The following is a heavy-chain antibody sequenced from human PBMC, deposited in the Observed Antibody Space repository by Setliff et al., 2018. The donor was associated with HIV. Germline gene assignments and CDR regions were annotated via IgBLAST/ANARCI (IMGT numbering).Heavy chain of an antibody. V-gene: IGHV1-18*04. CDR2: ISVYNGQT. Sequence: ASVKVSCKASGHTFANSYLHWVRQGPGQGLEWMGWISVYNGQTLYAQKVQDRITVTMDIPKDTAYMELRGLTPDDTAVYYCARGHHFYWYFDLWGPGTLVTVSS. CDR3: ARGHHFYWYFDL. J-gene: IGHJ2*01. CDR1: GHTFANSY.